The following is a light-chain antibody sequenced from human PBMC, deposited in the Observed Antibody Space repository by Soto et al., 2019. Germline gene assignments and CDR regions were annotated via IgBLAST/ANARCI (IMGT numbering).Light chain of an antibody. CDR1: QSVSSY. V-gene: IGKV3-11*01. CDR2: DAS. CDR3: QQRSNWPAT. Sequence: IGLTQSPDTVSLSLGERATLYRRASQSVSSYLAWYQQKPGQAPRLLIYDASNRATGIPARFSGSGSGTDFTLTISSLEPEDFAVYYCQQRSNWPATFGQGTKVDIK. J-gene: IGKJ1*01.